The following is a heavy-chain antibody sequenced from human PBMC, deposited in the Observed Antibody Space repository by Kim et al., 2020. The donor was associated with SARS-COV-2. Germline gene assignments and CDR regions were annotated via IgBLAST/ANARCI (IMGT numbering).Heavy chain of an antibody. V-gene: IGHV3-11*05. CDR2: ISSSSSYT. CDR1: GFTFSDYY. Sequence: GGSLRLSCAASGFTFSDYYMSWIRQAPGKGLEWVSYISSSSSYTNYADSVKGRFTISRDNAKNSLYLQMNSLRAEDTAVYYCARDVGPYYDSSVWYFDLWGRGTLVTVSS. J-gene: IGHJ2*01. D-gene: IGHD3-22*01. CDR3: ARDVGPYYDSSVWYFDL.